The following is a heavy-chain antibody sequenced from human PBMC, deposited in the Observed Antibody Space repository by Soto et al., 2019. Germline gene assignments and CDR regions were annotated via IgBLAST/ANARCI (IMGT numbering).Heavy chain of an antibody. CDR2: INPNSGGT. CDR1: GYTFTGYY. J-gene: IGHJ6*02. CDR3: ARAYDYVWGSYRPYYYYYGMDV. V-gene: IGHV1-2*04. Sequence: ASVKVSCKASGYTFTGYYMHWVRQAPGQGLEWMGWINPNSGGTNYAQKFQGWVTMTRDTSISAAYMELSRLRSDDTAVYYCARAYDYVWGSYRPYYYYYGMDVWGQGTTVTVSS. D-gene: IGHD3-16*02.